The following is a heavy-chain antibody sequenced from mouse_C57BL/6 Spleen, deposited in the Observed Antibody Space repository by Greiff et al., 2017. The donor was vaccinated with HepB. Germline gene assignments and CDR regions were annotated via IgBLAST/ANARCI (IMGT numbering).Heavy chain of an antibody. D-gene: IGHD1-1*01. CDR1: GYTFTSYW. CDR2: IHPNSGST. Sequence: QVQLQQPGAELVKPGASVKLSCKASGYTFTSYWMHWVKQRPGQGLEWIGMIHPNSGSTNYNEKFKSKATLTVDESSSTAYMQLSSLTSEDSAVYYCARWDTTVVAPFDYWGQGTTLTVSS. V-gene: IGHV1-64*01. J-gene: IGHJ2*01. CDR3: ARWDTTVVAPFDY.